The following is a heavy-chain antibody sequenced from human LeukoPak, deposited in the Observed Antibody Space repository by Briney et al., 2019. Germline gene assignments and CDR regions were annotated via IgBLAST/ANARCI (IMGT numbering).Heavy chain of an antibody. CDR2: ISGSGGST. CDR3: AKVSGYSYGLNYFDY. Sequence: PGGSLRLSCAASGFTFSSYAMSWVRQAPGKGLEWVPAISGSGGSTYYADSVKGRFTISRDNSKNTLYLQMNSLRAEDTAVYYCAKVSGYSYGLNYFDYWGQGTLVTVSS. V-gene: IGHV3-23*01. D-gene: IGHD5-18*01. J-gene: IGHJ4*02. CDR1: GFTFSSYA.